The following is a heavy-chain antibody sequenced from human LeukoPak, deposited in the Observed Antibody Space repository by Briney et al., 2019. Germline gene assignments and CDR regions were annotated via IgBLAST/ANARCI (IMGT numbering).Heavy chain of an antibody. V-gene: IGHV3-33*01. J-gene: IGHJ4*02. CDR2: IWYDGSNK. CDR1: GFTFSSYG. D-gene: IGHD4-17*01. CDR3: ARSTVTTGFDY. Sequence: GGSLRLSCAASGFTFSSYGMHWVRQAPGKGLEWVAVIWYDGSNKYYADSVKGRFTISRDNSKNTLYLQMNSLRAEDTAVYYCARSTVTTGFDYWGQGTLVTVSS.